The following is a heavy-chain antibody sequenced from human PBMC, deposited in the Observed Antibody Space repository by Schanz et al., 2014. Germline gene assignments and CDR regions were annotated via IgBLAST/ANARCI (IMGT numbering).Heavy chain of an antibody. J-gene: IGHJ4*02. CDR1: GFTFSTYY. CDR3: ARDGDFDY. Sequence: VKLLESGGGLVKPGGSLRLSCAASGFTFSTYYMNWVRQAPGKGLEWVAIIWYDGSNKYYADSVKGRFTISRDNSKNTLFLQMSSLRAEDTAVYYCARDGDFDYWGQGTRVTVSS. V-gene: IGHV3-33*08. CDR2: IWYDGSNK.